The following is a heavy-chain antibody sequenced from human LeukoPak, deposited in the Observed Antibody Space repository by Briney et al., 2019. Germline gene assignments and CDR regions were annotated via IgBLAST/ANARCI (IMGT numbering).Heavy chain of an antibody. CDR3: AADLAGYYTFAFHI. J-gene: IGHJ3*02. CDR2: INPNGGGT. D-gene: IGHD3/OR15-3a*01. V-gene: IGHV1-2*02. CDR1: GYTFTGYY. Sequence: ASVKVSCKAAGYTFTGYYMHWVRQAPGQGLEWMGWINPNGGGTNYAQKFQGRVTMTRDTSISTAYMELSRLTSDDTAVYYCAADLAGYYTFAFHIWGQGTMVTVSS.